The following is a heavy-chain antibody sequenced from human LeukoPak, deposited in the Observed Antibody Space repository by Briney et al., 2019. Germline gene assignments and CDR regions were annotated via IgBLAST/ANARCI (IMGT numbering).Heavy chain of an antibody. CDR1: GFTFSSYA. V-gene: IGHV3-23*01. J-gene: IGHJ5*02. CDR2: TSGSGGAT. Sequence: GGSLRLSCAASGFTFSSYAMSWVRQAPGKGLEWVSATSGSGGATYYADSVKGRFTISRDNSKNTLYLQMNSLRAEDTAIYYCAKSATGTTSNWFDPWGQGTLVTVSS. CDR3: AKSATGTTSNWFDP. D-gene: IGHD1-7*01.